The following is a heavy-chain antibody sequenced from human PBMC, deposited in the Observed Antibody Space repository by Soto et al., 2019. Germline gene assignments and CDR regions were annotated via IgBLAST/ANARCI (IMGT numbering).Heavy chain of an antibody. V-gene: IGHV1-46*01. CDR3: ARGGEAGVAGSAAVDM. Sequence: QVQLVQSGAEVKKPGASVKISCTASGYTVTTHYMHWVRQAPGRGLEWMGAINPGSGAAKYTQTFQAIATMTRDTSTNTVYREMSALRSEDTAVFYCARGGEAGVAGSAAVDMWGQGTMVTVSS. CDR1: GYTVTTHY. J-gene: IGHJ3*02. CDR2: INPGSGAA. D-gene: IGHD6-19*01.